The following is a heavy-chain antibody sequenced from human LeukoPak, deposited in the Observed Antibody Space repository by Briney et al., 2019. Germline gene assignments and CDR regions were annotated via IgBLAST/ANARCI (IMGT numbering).Heavy chain of an antibody. V-gene: IGHV3-7*03. D-gene: IGHD6-19*01. CDR2: IKQDGSVK. CDR3: AKVAQQWLIPEEN. CDR1: GFTFSRYW. Sequence: GGSLRLSCAASGFTFSRYWMSWVRQAPGKGLEWVANIKQDGSVKYYVDSVKGRFTISRDNAKNSLYLQMNSLRAEDTAVYYCAKVAQQWLIPEENWGQGTLVTVSS. J-gene: IGHJ4*02.